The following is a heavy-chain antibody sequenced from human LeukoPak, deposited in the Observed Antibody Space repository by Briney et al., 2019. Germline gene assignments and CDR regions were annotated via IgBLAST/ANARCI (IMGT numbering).Heavy chain of an antibody. D-gene: IGHD3-22*01. V-gene: IGHV3-33*01. CDR3: ARSTWNVVVINFDY. CDR2: IWYDGSNK. J-gene: IGHJ4*02. Sequence: GRSLRLSCAASGFTFSSYGMHWVRQAPGKWLEWVAVIWYDGSNKYYADSVKGRFTISRDNSKNTLYLQMNSLRAEDTAVYYCARSTWNVVVINFDYWGQGTLVTVSS. CDR1: GFTFSSYG.